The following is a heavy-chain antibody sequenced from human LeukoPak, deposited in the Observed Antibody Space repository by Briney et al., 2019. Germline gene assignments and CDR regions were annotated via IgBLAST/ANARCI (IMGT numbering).Heavy chain of an antibody. CDR2: IYNSETT. D-gene: IGHD3-10*01. CDR3: ARYGSGSYSFGMDV. J-gene: IGHJ6*02. CDR1: GGSISSYY. Sequence: SETLSLTCTVSGGSISSYYWSWIRQPPGTGLEWIGYIYNSETTNYNPSLESRVTISEDPSKTQFSLTLTSVTAADTAVYYCARYGSGSYSFGMDVWGQGTTVTVSS. V-gene: IGHV4-59*08.